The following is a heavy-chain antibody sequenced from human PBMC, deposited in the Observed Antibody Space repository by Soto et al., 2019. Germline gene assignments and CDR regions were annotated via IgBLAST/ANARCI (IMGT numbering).Heavy chain of an antibody. V-gene: IGHV3-23*01. J-gene: IGHJ4*02. CDR2: FTGSTDST. CDR1: GFTISPYA. D-gene: IGHD3-22*01. CDR3: AKGQNRHSTGSYPYYFDY. Sequence: EVHLLESGGDFVEPGGSLRLSCAASGFTISPYAMAWVRQAPGKGLEWVSGFTGSTDSTYYAGSVKGRFTISSDNSKNTLYLQMNSLRSEDTAVYFCAKGQNRHSTGSYPYYFDYWGQGTLVTVSS.